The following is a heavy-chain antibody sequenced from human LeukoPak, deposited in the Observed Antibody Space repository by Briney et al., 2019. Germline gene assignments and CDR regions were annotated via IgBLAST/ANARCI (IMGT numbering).Heavy chain of an antibody. Sequence: PGGSLRLSCAASGFIFSSYAMSWVRQAPGKGLEWVSTISGSGGSTYYADSVKGRFTISRDNAKNTLFLQVNSLRAEDTAVYYCVREAEVVPAAMGVYYYYFMDVWGKGTTVTVSS. CDR3: VREAEVVPAAMGVYYYYFMDV. CDR1: GFIFSSYA. D-gene: IGHD2-2*01. J-gene: IGHJ6*03. V-gene: IGHV3-23*01. CDR2: ISGSGGST.